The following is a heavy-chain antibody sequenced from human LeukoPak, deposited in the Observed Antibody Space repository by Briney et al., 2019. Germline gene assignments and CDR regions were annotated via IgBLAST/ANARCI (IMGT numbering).Heavy chain of an antibody. D-gene: IGHD6-13*01. CDR1: GGSFSGYY. CDR2: INHSGST. CDR3: SSQYSSSSNFYY. Sequence: SETLSLTCAVYGGSFSGYYWSWIRQPPGKGLEWIGEINHSGSTNYNPSLKSRVTISVDTSKNQFSLKLSSVTAADTAVYYCSSQYSSSSNFYYWGQGTLVTVSS. V-gene: IGHV4-34*01. J-gene: IGHJ4*02.